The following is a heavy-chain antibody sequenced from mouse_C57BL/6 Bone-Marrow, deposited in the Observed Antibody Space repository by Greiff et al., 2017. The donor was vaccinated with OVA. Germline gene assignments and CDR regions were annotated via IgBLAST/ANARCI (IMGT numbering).Heavy chain of an antibody. Sequence: VQLQQSGAELVRPGASVKLSCTASGFNIKDDYMPWVKQRPEKGLEWIGWIDPENGDTEYASTFQGKATIPSDTSSNTAYLQISSLTSEDSSVYYCTTWTAHSLWFANWGQGTLVTVSA. V-gene: IGHV14-4*01. CDR1: GFNIKDDY. CDR3: TTWTAHSLWFAN. CDR2: IDPENGDT. D-gene: IGHD3-3*01. J-gene: IGHJ3*01.